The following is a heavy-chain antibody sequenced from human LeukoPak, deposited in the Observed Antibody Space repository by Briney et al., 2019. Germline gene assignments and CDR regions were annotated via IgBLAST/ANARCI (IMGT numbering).Heavy chain of an antibody. CDR1: GFTFSSYS. V-gene: IGHV3-21*04. Sequence: TSGGSLRLSCAASGFTFSSYSMNWVRQAPGKGLEWVSSISSSSSYIYYADSVKGRFTISRDNAKNSLYLQMNSLRAEDTALYYCAGTYYYDSSGFYPEFFQHWGQGTLVIISS. CDR2: ISSSSSYI. CDR3: AGTYYYDSSGFYPEFFQH. J-gene: IGHJ1*01. D-gene: IGHD3-22*01.